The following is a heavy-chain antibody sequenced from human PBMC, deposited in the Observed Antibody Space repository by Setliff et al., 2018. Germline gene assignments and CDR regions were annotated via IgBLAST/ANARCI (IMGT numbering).Heavy chain of an antibody. Sequence: ASVKVSCKASGYTFTNYGISWVRQAPGQGLEWMGWISASSGNTNSAQKLQGRVTMTTDTSTSTAYMELRSLRSDDTAVYYCARDSPTVVTHIRAFDIWGQGTMVTVSS. V-gene: IGHV1-18*01. CDR1: GYTFTNYG. J-gene: IGHJ3*02. CDR2: ISASSGNT. D-gene: IGHD4-17*01. CDR3: ARDSPTVVTHIRAFDI.